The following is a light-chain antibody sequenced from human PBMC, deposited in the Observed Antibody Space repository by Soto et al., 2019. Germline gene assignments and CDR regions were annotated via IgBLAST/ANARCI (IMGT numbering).Light chain of an antibody. J-gene: IGKJ5*01. V-gene: IGKV3-20*01. CDR1: QTSGSNF. Sequence: EIVLTQSPGTLSLSPGERATLSCKTSQTSGSNFLAWYQHKPGQAPRLLIYASSNRATGIPDRFSGSGSGTYFTLTISSLEPEDFAVYYCQQYGSSSITVGQGTRLEIK. CDR3: QQYGSSSIT. CDR2: ASS.